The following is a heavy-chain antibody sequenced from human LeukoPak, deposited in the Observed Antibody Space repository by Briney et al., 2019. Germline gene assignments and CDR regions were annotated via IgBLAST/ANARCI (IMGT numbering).Heavy chain of an antibody. J-gene: IGHJ3*02. CDR3: ARDLVTVTKGFDI. V-gene: IGHV4-59*11. CDR1: DDSFSSHY. D-gene: IGHD4-17*01. CDR2: ISYIGST. Sequence: SETLSLTCAVSDDSFSSHYWTWIRQPPGKGLEWIGYISYIGSTNYNPSLKSRVTISIDTSKNQFSLKLSSVTAADTAMYYCARDLVTVTKGFDIWGHGTMVSVSS.